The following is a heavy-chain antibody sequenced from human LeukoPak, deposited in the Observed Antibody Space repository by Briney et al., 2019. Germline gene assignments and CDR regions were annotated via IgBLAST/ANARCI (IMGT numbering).Heavy chain of an antibody. Sequence: SETLSLTCTVSAGSISSYYWSWIRQPPGKGLEWIGYIYSSGSTNYNPSLKSRVTISVDTSTNQFSLKLSSVTAADTAVYYCARVDEGGYYYYGMDVWGQGTTVTVSS. D-gene: IGHD3-16*01. CDR1: AGSISSYY. CDR2: IYSSGST. J-gene: IGHJ6*02. CDR3: ARVDEGGYYYYGMDV. V-gene: IGHV4-59*01.